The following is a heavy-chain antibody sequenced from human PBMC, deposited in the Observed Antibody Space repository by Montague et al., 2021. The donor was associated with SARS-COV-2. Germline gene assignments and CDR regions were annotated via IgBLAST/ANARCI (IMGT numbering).Heavy chain of an antibody. CDR2: TYYRSKWYN. J-gene: IGHJ4*02. CDR1: GDSASSNIAT. V-gene: IGHV6-1*01. D-gene: IGHD2-2*01. Sequence: CAISGDSASSNIATWNWTRQSPSRGLEWLGRTYYRSKWYNDYAESVKSRITIDPDTSKHQFSLHLNSVTPEDTAVYYCARIPVGSKYYFDFWGQGTLVTVSS. CDR3: ARIPVGSKYYFDF.